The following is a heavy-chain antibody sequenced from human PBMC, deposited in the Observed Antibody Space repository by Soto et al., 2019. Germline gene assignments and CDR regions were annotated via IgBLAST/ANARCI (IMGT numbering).Heavy chain of an antibody. V-gene: IGHV3-23*01. CDR1: GFTFSSNA. CDR3: AKSLNINWKNWFDP. J-gene: IGHJ5*02. CDR2: ISDTGGRI. Sequence: WGSLRLSCAASGFTFSSNAMNWVRQAPGKGLEWVSVISDTGGRIYYADSVKGRFTISRDNSKNTLYLEMNSLRVEDTAVYYCAKSLNINWKNWFDPWGQGTLVTVSS. D-gene: IGHD1-1*01.